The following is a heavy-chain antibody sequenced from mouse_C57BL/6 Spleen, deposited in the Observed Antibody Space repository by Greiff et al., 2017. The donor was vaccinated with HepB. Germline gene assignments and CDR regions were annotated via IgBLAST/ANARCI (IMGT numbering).Heavy chain of an antibody. D-gene: IGHD1-1*01. CDR2: IYPGNSDT. Sequence: EVQLQQSGTVLARPGASVKMSCKTSGYTFTSYWMHWVKQRPGQGLEWIGAIYPGNSDTSYNQKFKGKAKLTAVTSASTAYMELSSLTNEDSAVYYCTKGYYGSSYEIMDYWGQGTSVTVSS. V-gene: IGHV1-5*01. CDR1: GYTFTSYW. J-gene: IGHJ4*01. CDR3: TKGYYGSSYEIMDY.